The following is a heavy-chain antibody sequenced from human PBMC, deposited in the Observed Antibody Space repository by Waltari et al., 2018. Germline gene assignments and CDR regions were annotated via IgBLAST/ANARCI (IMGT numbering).Heavy chain of an antibody. J-gene: IGHJ2*01. CDR3: AREGRPVTTFWYFDL. D-gene: IGHD1-1*01. V-gene: IGHV4-30-4*08. CDR1: GGSISSGDYY. Sequence: QVQLQESGPGLVKPSQTLSLTCTVSGGSISSGDYYWSWIRQPPGKGLEWIGYIYYSGSTYYNPSLKSRVTISVDTSKNQFSLKLSSVTAADTAVYYCAREGRPVTTFWYFDLWGRGTLVTVSS. CDR2: IYYSGST.